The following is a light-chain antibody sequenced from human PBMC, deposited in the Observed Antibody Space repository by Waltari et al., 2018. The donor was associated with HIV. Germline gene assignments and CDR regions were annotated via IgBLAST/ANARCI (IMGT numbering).Light chain of an antibody. CDR2: VSS. V-gene: IGLV1-40*01. CDR3: QSYDSSLGASL. Sequence: QSVLTQPPSVSGAPGRSVIITCTGNSSNIGAPYDVHWYQQLPGAATKFLIAVSSHRPCSVRDRLSFAKSGTSASLAITGLQAGDEADYYCQSYDSSLGASLFGGGTKLTVL. J-gene: IGLJ3*02. CDR1: SSNIGAPYD.